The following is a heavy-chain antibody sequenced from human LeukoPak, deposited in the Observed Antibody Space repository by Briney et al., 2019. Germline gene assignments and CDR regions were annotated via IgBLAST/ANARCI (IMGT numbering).Heavy chain of an antibody. CDR1: GFTFSSYW. V-gene: IGHV3-74*01. CDR3: ARGILGELSPFDY. CDR2: LNSDGSSP. D-gene: IGHD3-16*02. J-gene: IGHJ4*02. Sequence: GGSLRLSCAASGFTFSSYWMHWVRQAPGKGLVWVSRLNSDGSSPSYAESVKGRFTISRDNAKKTVYLQMNSLRAEDTAVYFCARGILGELSPFDYWGQGTLVTVAS.